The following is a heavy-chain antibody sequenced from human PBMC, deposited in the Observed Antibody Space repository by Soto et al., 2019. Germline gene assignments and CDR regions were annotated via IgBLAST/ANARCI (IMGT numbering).Heavy chain of an antibody. J-gene: IGHJ4*02. CDR3: AKFGLL. V-gene: IGHV3-23*01. CDR2: ISGSGGST. CDR1: GFTFSSYA. D-gene: IGHD3-16*01. Sequence: EVQLLESGGGLVQPGGSLRLSCAASGFTFSSYAMSWVRQAPGKGLEWVSAISGSGGSTYYAVSVKGRYTISRENSENTLYVQMHSLRGEDTAVYYCAKFGLLRGQGPLVTVCS.